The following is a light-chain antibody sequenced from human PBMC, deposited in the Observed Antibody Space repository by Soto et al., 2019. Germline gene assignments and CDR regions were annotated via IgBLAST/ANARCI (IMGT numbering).Light chain of an antibody. J-gene: IGLJ1*01. Sequence: HSVLTQPASLSVSPGQSITISCTGTSSDVGAYNYDSWYQQYPGEAPKVIIYDVSHRPAGVSNRFSGSKSGNTASLTISGLQTQDEADYYCSSYTSATTYVFGTG. CDR3: SSYTSATTYV. CDR2: DVS. CDR1: SSDVGAYNY. V-gene: IGLV2-14*01.